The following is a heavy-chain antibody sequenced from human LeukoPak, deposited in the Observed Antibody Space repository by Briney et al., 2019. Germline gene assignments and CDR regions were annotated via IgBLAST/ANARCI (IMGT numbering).Heavy chain of an antibody. Sequence: GASVKVSCKASGYTFTVYYMHWVRQAPGQGLEWMGWINPNSGGTNYAQKFQGRVTMTRDTSISTAYMELSRLRSDDTAVYYCAREWVGATTWPGYWGQGTLVTVSS. D-gene: IGHD1-26*01. J-gene: IGHJ4*02. CDR3: AREWVGATTWPGY. V-gene: IGHV1-2*02. CDR1: GYTFTVYY. CDR2: INPNSGGT.